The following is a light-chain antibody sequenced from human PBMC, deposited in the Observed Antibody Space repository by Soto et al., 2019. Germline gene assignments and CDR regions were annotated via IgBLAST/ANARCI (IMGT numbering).Light chain of an antibody. CDR1: SSDVGGYNY. CDR3: SSYRRGSTYG. CDR2: DVT. J-gene: IGLJ1*01. V-gene: IGLV2-14*01. Sequence: QSALTQPASVSGSPGQSITVSCTGTSSDVGGYNYVSWYQQHPGKAPRLMIYDVTNRPSGVSNRFAGSKTGNTASLTISGLQAEDEADYYCSSYRRGSTYGFGTGTKLTVL.